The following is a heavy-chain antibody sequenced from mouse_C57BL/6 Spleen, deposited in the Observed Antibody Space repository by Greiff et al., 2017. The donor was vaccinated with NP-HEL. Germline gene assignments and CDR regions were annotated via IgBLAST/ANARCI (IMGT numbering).Heavy chain of an antibody. V-gene: IGHV1-64*01. Sequence: QVQLKQPGAELVKPGASVKLSCKASGYTFTSYWMHWVKQRPGQGLEWIGMIHPNSGSTNYNEKFKSKATLTVDKSSSTAYMQLSSLTSEDSAVYYCARSPPYYSNLYYFDYWGQGTTLTVSS. D-gene: IGHD2-5*01. CDR1: GYTFTSYW. CDR2: IHPNSGST. CDR3: ARSPPYYSNLYYFDY. J-gene: IGHJ2*01.